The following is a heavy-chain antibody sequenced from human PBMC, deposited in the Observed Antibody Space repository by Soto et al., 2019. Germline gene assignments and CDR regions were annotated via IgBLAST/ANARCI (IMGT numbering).Heavy chain of an antibody. D-gene: IGHD6-13*01. J-gene: IGHJ4*02. CDR2: IWYDGSTK. V-gene: IGHV3-33*01. CDR1: GFMFRSYA. Sequence: GGSLRLSCAASGFMFRSYAMHWVRQAPGKGLEWVAGIWYDGSTKYYGDSVKGRYSISRDNSKNMLDLQMNSLRAEDTAVYYCARVASSSSWHIPHFDQWGQGALVTVSS. CDR3: ARVASSSSWHIPHFDQ.